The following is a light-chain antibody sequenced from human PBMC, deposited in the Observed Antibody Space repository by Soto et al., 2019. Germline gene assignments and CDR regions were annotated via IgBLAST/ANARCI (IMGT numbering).Light chain of an antibody. CDR2: DVS. V-gene: IGKV1-5*01. J-gene: IGKJ1*01. CDR3: QKYNSAPWT. CDR1: QTISGW. Sequence: DIQMTQSPSTLSASVGDRVTITCLASQTISGWLAWYQQKPGKAPRFLIYDVSSLESGVPSRFSGSGSGSEFTLTISSLQPEDFAVYFCQKYNSAPWTFGQGTKVDIK.